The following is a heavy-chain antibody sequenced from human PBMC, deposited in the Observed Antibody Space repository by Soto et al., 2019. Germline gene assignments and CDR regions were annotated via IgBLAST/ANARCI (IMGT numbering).Heavy chain of an antibody. J-gene: IGHJ4*02. CDR3: ARQSMGDYIWGSYRPYYFDY. V-gene: IGHV4-39*01. D-gene: IGHD3-16*02. CDR2: IYYSGST. CDR1: GGSISSSSYY. Sequence: QLQLQESGPGLVKPSETLSLTCTVSGGSISSSSYYLGWIRQPPGKGLEWIGSIYYSGSTYYNPSLKSRVTISVDTSKNQFSLKLSSVTAADTAVYYCARQSMGDYIWGSYRPYYFDYWGQGTLVTVSS.